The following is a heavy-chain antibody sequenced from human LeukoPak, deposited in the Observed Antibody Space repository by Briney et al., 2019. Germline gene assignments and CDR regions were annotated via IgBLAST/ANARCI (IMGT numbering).Heavy chain of an antibody. Sequence: ASVKVSCKASGYTFTSYYMHWVRQAPGQGLEWMGIINPSGGSTSYAQKFQGRVTMTRDTSTSTVYMGLSSLRSEDTAVYYCVMPLGGGYYFDYWGQGTLVTVSS. D-gene: IGHD3-16*01. V-gene: IGHV1-46*03. CDR2: INPSGGST. J-gene: IGHJ4*02. CDR3: VMPLGGGYYFDY. CDR1: GYTFTSYY.